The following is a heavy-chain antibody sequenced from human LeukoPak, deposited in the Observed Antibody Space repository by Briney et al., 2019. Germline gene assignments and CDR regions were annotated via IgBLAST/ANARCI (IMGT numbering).Heavy chain of an antibody. V-gene: IGHV4-4*07. J-gene: IGHJ3*02. CDR3: ARDRGVTNDVGAFDI. Sequence: SETLSLACTVSGGSISSYYWSWIRQPAGKGLEWLGRIYTSGSTNYNPSPKSRVTMSVDTSKNQFSLKLSSVTAADTAVYYCARDRGVTNDVGAFDIWGQGTMVTVSS. CDR2: IYTSGST. D-gene: IGHD2-21*02. CDR1: GGSISSYY.